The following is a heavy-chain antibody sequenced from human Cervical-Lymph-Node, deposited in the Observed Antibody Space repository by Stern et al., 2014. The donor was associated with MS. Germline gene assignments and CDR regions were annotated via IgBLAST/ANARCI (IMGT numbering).Heavy chain of an antibody. CDR2: IDSDGSTT. CDR1: GFTFSTYW. V-gene: IGHV3-74*02. Sequence: DVQLVESGGGLVQPGGSLRLSCAASGFTFSTYWMHWVRQAPGKGLVWVSRIDSDGSTTSYADSVKGRFTISRDNAKNTLYLQMNSLRAEDTAVYYCARAISAMVRGVTDYWGQGTLVTVSS. D-gene: IGHD3-10*01. CDR3: ARAISAMVRGVTDY. J-gene: IGHJ4*02.